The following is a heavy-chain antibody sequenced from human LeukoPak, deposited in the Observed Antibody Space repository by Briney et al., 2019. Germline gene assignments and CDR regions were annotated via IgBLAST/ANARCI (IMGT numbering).Heavy chain of an antibody. J-gene: IGHJ3*02. CDR2: IYYSGST. Sequence: SETLSLTCTVSVGSISSYYWSWIRQPPGKGLEWIGYIYYSGSTNYNPSLKSRVTISVDTSKNQFSLKLSSVTAADTAVYYCARVPSVIDAFDIWGQGTMVTVSS. V-gene: IGHV4-59*08. CDR3: ARVPSVIDAFDI. CDR1: VGSISSYY. D-gene: IGHD2-21*01.